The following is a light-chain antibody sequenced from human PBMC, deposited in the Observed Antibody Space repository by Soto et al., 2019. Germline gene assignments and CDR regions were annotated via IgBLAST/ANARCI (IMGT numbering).Light chain of an antibody. CDR1: GSNIGSNT. J-gene: IGLJ2*01. Sequence: QSVLTQPPSASGTPGQRVTISCSGSGSNIGSNTVNWYQQLPGTAPKVVIHSNDQRPSGVPDRFSASKSGTSASLAISGLQSEDEADYYCEAWDDSLSGPVFGGGTKVTV. CDR2: SND. V-gene: IGLV1-44*01. CDR3: EAWDDSLSGPV.